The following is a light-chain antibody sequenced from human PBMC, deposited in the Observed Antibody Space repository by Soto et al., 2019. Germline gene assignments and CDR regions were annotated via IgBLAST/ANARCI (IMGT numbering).Light chain of an antibody. Sequence: DVVMTQSPLSLPVTLGQPASISCRSSQSLVHSDGNTYLSWFHQRPGQSPRRLIHDISNRDSGVPDRFSGSGSGTDFTLKISRVEAEDLGVSYCMQGTHWPWTFGQGNKVETK. CDR1: QSLVHSDGNTY. J-gene: IGKJ1*01. V-gene: IGKV2-30*02. CDR2: DIS. CDR3: MQGTHWPWT.